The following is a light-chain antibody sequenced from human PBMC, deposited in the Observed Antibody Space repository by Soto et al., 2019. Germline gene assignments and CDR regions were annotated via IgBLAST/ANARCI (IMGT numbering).Light chain of an antibody. V-gene: IGKV3-20*01. Sequence: EIVWTQSPCTLSLSPGERATLSCRASQSVSSKYLAWYQQKPGQAPRLLIYGASNRATGIPDRFSGSGSGTDFTLTIRRLEPEDFAVYYCQQYGSSPPLTCGGGSKGAIK. CDR3: QQYGSSPPLT. CDR1: QSVSSKY. CDR2: GAS. J-gene: IGKJ4*01.